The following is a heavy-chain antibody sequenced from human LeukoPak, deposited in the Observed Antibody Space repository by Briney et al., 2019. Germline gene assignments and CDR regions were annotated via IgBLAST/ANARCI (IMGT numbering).Heavy chain of an antibody. V-gene: IGHV4-4*07. Sequence: SETLSLTCTVSGGSISSYYWTWIRQPAGKGLEWIGRIYTSGSTNYNPSLKSRVTMSVDTSKNQFSLKLSSVTAADTAVYYCARGEVAAAMGNYYYYYYMDVWGKGTTVTVSS. CDR3: ARGEVAAAMGNYYYYYYMDV. J-gene: IGHJ6*03. CDR1: GGSISSYY. CDR2: IYTSGST. D-gene: IGHD2-15*01.